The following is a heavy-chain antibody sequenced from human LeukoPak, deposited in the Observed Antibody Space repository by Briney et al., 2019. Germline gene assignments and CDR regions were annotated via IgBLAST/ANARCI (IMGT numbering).Heavy chain of an antibody. J-gene: IGHJ6*02. CDR2: IYYSGST. Sequence: PSETLSLTCTVSGGSISSYYWSWIRQPPGKGLEWIGYIYYSGSTNYNPSLKSRVTISVDTSKNQFSLKLSSVTAADTAVYYCARAAYGMDVWGQGTTVTVYS. D-gene: IGHD6-13*01. CDR1: GGSISSYY. V-gene: IGHV4-59*08. CDR3: ARAAYGMDV.